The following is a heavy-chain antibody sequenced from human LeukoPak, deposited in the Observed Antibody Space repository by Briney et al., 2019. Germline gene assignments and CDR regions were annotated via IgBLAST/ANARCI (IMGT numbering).Heavy chain of an antibody. CDR3: ARARSSVVPAAMFY. Sequence: PGGSLRLSCAASGFTFSSYWMHWVRQAPGKGLVWVSRINSDGSSTSYADSVKGRFTISRDNAKNTLYLQMNSLRAEDTAVYYCARARSSVVPAAMFYWGQGTLVTVSS. V-gene: IGHV3-74*01. J-gene: IGHJ4*02. CDR1: GFTFSSYW. CDR2: INSDGSST. D-gene: IGHD2-2*01.